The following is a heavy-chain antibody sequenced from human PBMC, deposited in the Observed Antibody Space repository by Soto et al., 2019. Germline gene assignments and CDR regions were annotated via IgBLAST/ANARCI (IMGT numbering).Heavy chain of an antibody. D-gene: IGHD2-15*01. CDR1: GFTFWGDW. CDR2: IKQDGSAK. J-gene: IGHJ4*02. Sequence: GGSLRLSSVASGFTFWGDWMSWVRQAPGKGLEWVANIKQDGSAKQYLDSVRGRFTISRDNSKNSVYLQMNSLRAADTAVYYCARENVVVASKFDYWGQGTLVTVSS. CDR3: ARENVVVASKFDY. V-gene: IGHV3-7*03.